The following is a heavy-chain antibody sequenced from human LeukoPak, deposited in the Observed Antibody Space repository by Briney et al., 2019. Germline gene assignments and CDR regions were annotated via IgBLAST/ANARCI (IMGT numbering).Heavy chain of an antibody. CDR2: IYSCGST. V-gene: IGHV3-66*01. J-gene: IGHJ4*02. CDR3: ARVFGYSYALDY. Sequence: AGGSLRLSCAASGFTVSSNYMSWVRQAPGKGLEWVSVIYSCGSTYYADSVKGRFTISRDNAKNSLYLQMSSLRAEDTAVYYCARVFGYSYALDYWGQGALVTVSS. CDR1: GFTVSSNY. D-gene: IGHD3-22*01.